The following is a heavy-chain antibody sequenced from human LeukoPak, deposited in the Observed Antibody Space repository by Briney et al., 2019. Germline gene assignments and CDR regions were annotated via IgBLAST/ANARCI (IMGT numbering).Heavy chain of an antibody. J-gene: IGHJ4*02. Sequence: SETLSLTCAVYGGSFSGYYWSWIRQPPGKGLEWIGEINHSGSTNYNPSLKSRVTISVDTSKNQFSLKLSSVAAADTAVYYCTRDEYSLSFVDNWGQGTLVTVSS. CDR2: INHSGST. CDR3: TRDEYSLSFVDN. CDR1: GGSFSGYY. V-gene: IGHV4-34*01. D-gene: IGHD6-6*01.